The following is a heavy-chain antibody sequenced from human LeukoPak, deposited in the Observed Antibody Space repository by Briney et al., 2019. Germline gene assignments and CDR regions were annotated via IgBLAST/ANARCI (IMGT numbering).Heavy chain of an antibody. Sequence: GGSLRLSCAASGFTFSSYWMTWVRQAPGKGLEWVAYIKEDGSEKFYVDFVKGRFTISRDNANNSLYLQMNSLRAEDTAVYYCARDFNPFYSSAYYYAFDVWGQGTMVTVSS. CDR3: ARDFNPFYSSAYYYAFDV. V-gene: IGHV3-7*01. J-gene: IGHJ3*01. CDR1: GFTFSSYW. D-gene: IGHD3-22*01. CDR2: IKEDGSEK.